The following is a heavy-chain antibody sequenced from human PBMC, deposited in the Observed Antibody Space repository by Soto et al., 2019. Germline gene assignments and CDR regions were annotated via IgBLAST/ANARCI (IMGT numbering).Heavy chain of an antibody. V-gene: IGHV4-59*01. Sequence: PSETLSLTCTVSGGPISSYYWSWIRQPPGKGLEWIGYIYYSGSTNYNPSLKSRVTISVDTSKNQFSLKLSSVTAADTAVYYCARGPLYDFWSGYFYYFDYWGQGTLVTVSS. J-gene: IGHJ4*02. CDR3: ARGPLYDFWSGYFYYFDY. CDR2: IYYSGST. D-gene: IGHD3-3*01. CDR1: GGPISSYY.